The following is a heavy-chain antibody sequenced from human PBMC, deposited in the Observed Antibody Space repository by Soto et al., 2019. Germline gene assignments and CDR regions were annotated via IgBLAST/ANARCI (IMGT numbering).Heavy chain of an antibody. V-gene: IGHV1-8*01. D-gene: IGHD2-2*02. CDR3: ASSKGYCSSTSCHTRILFDY. CDR2: MNPNSGNT. Sequence: QVQLVQSGAEVKKPGASVKVSCKASGYTFTSYDINWVRQATGQGLEWMGWMNPNSGNTGYAQKFQGRVTMTRNTSISTAYMELSSLRSEDTAVYYCASSKGYCSSTSCHTRILFDYWGQGTLVTVSS. CDR1: GYTFTSYD. J-gene: IGHJ4*02.